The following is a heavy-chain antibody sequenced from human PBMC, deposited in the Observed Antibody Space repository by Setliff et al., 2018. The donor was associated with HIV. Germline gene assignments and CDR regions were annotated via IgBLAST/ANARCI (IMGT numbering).Heavy chain of an antibody. V-gene: IGHV1-8*03. CDR3: ARGLPDCSGGNCYPYRFDY. CDR2: MNPNSGNR. J-gene: IGHJ4*02. Sequence: ASVKVSCKTSGYTFTSYDINWVRQATGQGLEWMGWMNPNSGNRGYAQKFQGRVTISRNTSISTAYMELSSLRSDDTAVYYCARGLPDCSGGNCYPYRFDYWGQGTLVTVSS. D-gene: IGHD2-15*01. CDR1: GYTFTSYD.